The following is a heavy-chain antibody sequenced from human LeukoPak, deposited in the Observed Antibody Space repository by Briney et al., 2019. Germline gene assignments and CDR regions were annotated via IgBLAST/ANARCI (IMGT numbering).Heavy chain of an antibody. CDR3: ARAYCSSTSXRNXFDP. J-gene: IGHJ5*02. D-gene: IGHD2-2*01. CDR1: GYTFTGYY. CDR2: INPNSGGT. V-gene: IGHV1-2*02. Sequence: GASVKVSCKASGYTFTGYYMHWVRQAPGQGLEWMGWINPNSGGTNYAQKFQGRVTMTRDTSISTAYMELSRLRSDDTAVYYCARAYCSSTSXRNXFDPWGQGTLVTVS.